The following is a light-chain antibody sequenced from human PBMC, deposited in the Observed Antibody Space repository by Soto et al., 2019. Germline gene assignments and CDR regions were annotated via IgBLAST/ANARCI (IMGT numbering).Light chain of an antibody. CDR1: QSISSY. J-gene: IGKJ1*01. CDR2: AAS. Sequence: IQMTQSPSSLSASVGDRVTITCRASQSISSYLNWYQQKPGKAPKLLIYAASSLQSGVPSRFSGSGSGTDFTLTISSLQPEDFAPYYCQQSYSTRWTFGQGTKVEIK. CDR3: QQSYSTRWT. V-gene: IGKV1-39*01.